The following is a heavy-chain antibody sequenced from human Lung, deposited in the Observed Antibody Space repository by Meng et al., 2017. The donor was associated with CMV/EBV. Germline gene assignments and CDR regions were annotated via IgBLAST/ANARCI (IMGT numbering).Heavy chain of an antibody. V-gene: IGHV4-4*02. D-gene: IGHD1-14*01. Sequence: QVHRQGLGPGLVKPSGTRSLTFAVSGGSSSSSNWWSWVRQPPGKGLEWIGSVVYSGTTYYTSSLKSRVSISVDTSKNQFSLKLSSVTAADTAVYYCARHHHSPTFDYWGQGTLVTVSS. CDR2: VVYSGTT. CDR3: ARHHHSPTFDY. J-gene: IGHJ4*02. CDR1: GGSSSSSNW.